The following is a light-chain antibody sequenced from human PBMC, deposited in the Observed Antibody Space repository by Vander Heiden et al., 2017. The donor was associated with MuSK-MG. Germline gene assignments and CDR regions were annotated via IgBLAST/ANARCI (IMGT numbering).Light chain of an antibody. CDR3: QQQNNWPYT. J-gene: IGKJ2*01. CDR1: QRVPNN. CDR2: GAS. V-gene: IGKV3-15*01. Sequence: EVVMTQSPPPLSVSPRGKAASSCRASQRVPNNLAWYHQKPGHSPSLLIHGASTRASGIPAGFIVSWSGTEFTLTISSLQSEDFAVYYCQQQNNWPYTFGQGTKLEIK.